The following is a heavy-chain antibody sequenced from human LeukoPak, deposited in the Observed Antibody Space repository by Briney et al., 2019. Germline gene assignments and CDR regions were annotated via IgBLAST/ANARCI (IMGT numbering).Heavy chain of an antibody. CDR1: GFTFSSYS. V-gene: IGHV3-21*01. D-gene: IGHD3-22*01. CDR3: ASIYDSSGYPFDY. Sequence: GGSLRLSCAASGFTFSSYSMNWVRQAQGKGLEWVSSISSSSSYIYYADSVKGRFTISRDNAKNSLYLQMNSLRAEDTAVYYCASIYDSSGYPFDYWGQGTLVTVSS. CDR2: ISSSSSYI. J-gene: IGHJ4*02.